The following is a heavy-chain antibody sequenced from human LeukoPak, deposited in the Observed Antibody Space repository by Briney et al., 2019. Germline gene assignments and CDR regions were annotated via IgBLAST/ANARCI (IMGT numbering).Heavy chain of an antibody. CDR2: IYYSGST. Sequence: SETLSLTCTVSGGSISSSSYYWGRIPQPPGKGLEWIESIYYSGSTYYNPSLKSRVTISVDTSKNQFSLKLSSVTAADTAVYYCARRTTQPLKRSWFDPWGQGTLVTVSS. V-gene: IGHV4-39*01. CDR3: ARRTTQPLKRSWFDP. J-gene: IGHJ5*02. CDR1: GGSISSSSYY. D-gene: IGHD2-2*01.